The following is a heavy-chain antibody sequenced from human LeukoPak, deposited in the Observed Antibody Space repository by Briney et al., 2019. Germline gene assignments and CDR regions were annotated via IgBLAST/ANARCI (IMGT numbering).Heavy chain of an antibody. CDR2: ISYDGSNK. D-gene: IGHD6-19*01. J-gene: IGHJ6*02. Sequence: GGSLRLSCAASGFTFSSYGMHWVRQAPGKGLEWVAVISYDGSNKYYADSVKGRFTISRDNSKNTLYLQMNSLRAEDTAVYYCARLSGPTPHYYGMDVWGQGTTVTVSS. CDR1: GFTFSSYG. CDR3: ARLSGPTPHYYGMDV. V-gene: IGHV3-30*03.